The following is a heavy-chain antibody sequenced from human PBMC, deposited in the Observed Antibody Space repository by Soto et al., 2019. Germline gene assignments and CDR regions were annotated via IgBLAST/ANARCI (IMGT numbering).Heavy chain of an antibody. CDR3: ARDRGSIPSGYWHSVWVN. Sequence: ASVKVSCKASGYTFTSYGISWVRQAPGQGLEGVGWISAYNGNTNYAQKLQGRVTMTTDTSTSTANMELRSLRSDDTAVYYCARDRGSIPSGYWHSVWVNWGQGTLVTVSS. J-gene: IGHJ4*02. V-gene: IGHV1-18*01. CDR2: ISAYNGNT. D-gene: IGHD5-12*01. CDR1: GYTFTSYG.